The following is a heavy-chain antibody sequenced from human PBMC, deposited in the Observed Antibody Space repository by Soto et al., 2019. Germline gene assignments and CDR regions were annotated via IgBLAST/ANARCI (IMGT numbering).Heavy chain of an antibody. D-gene: IGHD2-2*01. Sequence: GASVKVSCKASGFTFTSSAMQWVRQARGQRLEWIGWIVVGSGNTNYAQKFQERVTITRDMSTSTAYMELSSLRSEDTAVYYCAAELCSSTSCYPPFSYWGQGTLVTVSS. J-gene: IGHJ4*02. CDR3: AAELCSSTSCYPPFSY. V-gene: IGHV1-58*02. CDR2: IVVGSGNT. CDR1: GFTFTSSA.